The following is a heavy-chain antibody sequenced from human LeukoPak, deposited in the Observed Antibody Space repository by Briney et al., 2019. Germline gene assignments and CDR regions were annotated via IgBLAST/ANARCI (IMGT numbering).Heavy chain of an antibody. CDR3: ARGGIVVVPAAPRYGMDV. D-gene: IGHD2-2*01. V-gene: IGHV3-64*01. J-gene: IGHJ6*02. CDR2: ISSNGGST. Sequence: GSLRLSCAASGFTFSSYAMHWVRPAPGKGLEYVSAISSNGGSTYYANSVKGRFTISRDNSKNTLYLQMGSLRAEDMAVYYCARGGIVVVPAAPRYGMDVWGQGTTVTVSS. CDR1: GFTFSSYA.